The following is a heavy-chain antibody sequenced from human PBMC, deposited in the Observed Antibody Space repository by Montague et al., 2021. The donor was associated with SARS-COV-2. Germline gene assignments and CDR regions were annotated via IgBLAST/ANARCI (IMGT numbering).Heavy chain of an antibody. CDR3: ARERWAVGVSFDY. V-gene: IGHV6-1*01. CDR1: GDSASSNRAT. D-gene: IGHD1-26*01. J-gene: IGHJ4*02. Sequence: CAISGDSASSNRATWRWIRQSPSRGLEWLGRTYYRSRRSNDYAVSVRSRIIINPDTSTNQFSLQLSSVTPEDTAVYFCARERWAVGVSFDYWGQGTLVTVSS. CDR2: TYYRSRRSN.